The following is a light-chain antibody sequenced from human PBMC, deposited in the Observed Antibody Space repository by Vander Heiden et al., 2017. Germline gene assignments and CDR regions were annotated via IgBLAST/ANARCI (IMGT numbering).Light chain of an antibody. Sequence: DIRLTQSPSFLSASVGDRVTITCRARQDVSRYLAWYQQKPGKAPKLLIYSASTLQSGVPSRFSGSGSGTEFTLTISSLQPEDFATYYCQQSNSLPIYSFGPGSRVDFK. CDR2: SAS. J-gene: IGKJ3*01. V-gene: IGKV1-9*01. CDR3: QQSNSLPIYS. CDR1: QDVSRY.